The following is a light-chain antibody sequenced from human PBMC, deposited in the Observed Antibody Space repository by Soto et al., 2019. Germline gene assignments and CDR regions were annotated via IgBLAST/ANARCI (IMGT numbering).Light chain of an antibody. CDR1: QSVRTK. Sequence: ETVMTHSPATLSVSPCERATLSSSASQSVRTKVAWYQQKPGQAPRLLIYGASSRATGIPARFSGSGSGTEFTLTISSLQSEDSAVYYCQQYNNWPAEITFGQGTRLEI. CDR2: GAS. CDR3: QQYNNWPAEIT. V-gene: IGKV3D-15*01. J-gene: IGKJ5*01.